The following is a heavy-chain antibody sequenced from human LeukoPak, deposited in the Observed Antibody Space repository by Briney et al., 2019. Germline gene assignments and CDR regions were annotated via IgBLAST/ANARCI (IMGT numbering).Heavy chain of an antibody. CDR3: ARLHPLRRGHYYYYMDV. D-gene: IGHD4-17*01. CDR2: INHSGST. J-gene: IGHJ6*03. Sequence: SETLSLTCAVYGGSFSGYYWSWIRQPPGKGLEWMGEINHSGSTNHNPSLKSRVTISVDTSKNQFSLKLSSVTAADTAVYYCARLHPLRRGHYYYYMDVWGKGTTVTVSS. CDR1: GGSFSGYY. V-gene: IGHV4-34*01.